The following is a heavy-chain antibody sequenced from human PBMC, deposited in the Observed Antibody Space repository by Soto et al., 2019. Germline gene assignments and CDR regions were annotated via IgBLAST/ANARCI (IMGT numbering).Heavy chain of an antibody. J-gene: IGHJ4*02. CDR3: ARTPNY. Sequence: QVQLVQSGAEVKKPGASVKVSCKASGYAFTNYDITWVRQAPGQGLEWVGWISAYNGNTNYAQNFQGRVTMTTDTSTSTAYMELRSLRSDDTAIYYCARTPNYWGQGTLVTVSS. CDR1: GYAFTNYD. V-gene: IGHV1-18*01. CDR2: ISAYNGNT.